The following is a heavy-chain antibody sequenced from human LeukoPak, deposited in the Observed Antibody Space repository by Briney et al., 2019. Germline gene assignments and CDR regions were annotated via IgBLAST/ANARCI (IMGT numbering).Heavy chain of an antibody. CDR3: ARDQGVVVT. V-gene: IGHV4-4*07. Sequence: SETLSLTCNVSGGSISNYYWNWIRQPAGKGLEWIGRFYARGNTNYNPSLKSRVTMSVDTSKNQLSLKLTSVTAADTAVYYCARDQGVVVTWGQGTLVTVSS. J-gene: IGHJ5*02. D-gene: IGHD2-21*01. CDR1: GGSISNYY. CDR2: FYARGNT.